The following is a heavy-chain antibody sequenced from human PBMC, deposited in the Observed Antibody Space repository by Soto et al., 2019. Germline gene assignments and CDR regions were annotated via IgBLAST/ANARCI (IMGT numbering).Heavy chain of an antibody. J-gene: IGHJ6*02. CDR1: GDSVSSNSAA. V-gene: IGHV6-1*01. Sequence: SQTLSLTCAISGDSVSSNSAAWNWIRQSPSRGLEWLGRTYYRSKWYNDYAVSVKSRITINPDTSKNQISLQLNSVTPEDTAVYYCARDKFYDFWSGYSSDYYYYGMDVWGQGTTVTVSS. CDR3: ARDKFYDFWSGYSSDYYYYGMDV. CDR2: TYYRSKWYN. D-gene: IGHD3-3*01.